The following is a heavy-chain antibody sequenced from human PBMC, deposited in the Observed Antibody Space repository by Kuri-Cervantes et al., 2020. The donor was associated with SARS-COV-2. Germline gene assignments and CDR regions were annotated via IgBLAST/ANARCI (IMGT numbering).Heavy chain of an antibody. Sequence: ASVKVSCKASGGTFSSYTISWVRQAPGQGLEWMGGFDPEDGETIYAQKFQGRVTMTEDTSTDTAYMELSSLRPEDTAVYYCATTLFGVVIDFDYWGQGTLVTVSS. CDR1: GGTFSSYT. V-gene: IGHV1-24*01. CDR2: FDPEDGET. CDR3: ATTLFGVVIDFDY. D-gene: IGHD3-3*01. J-gene: IGHJ4*02.